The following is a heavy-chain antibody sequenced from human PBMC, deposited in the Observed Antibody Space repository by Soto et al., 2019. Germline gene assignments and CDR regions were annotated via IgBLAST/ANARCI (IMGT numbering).Heavy chain of an antibody. CDR1: GGSSIGYY. V-gene: IGHV4-59*08. CDR2: IYYSGST. J-gene: IGHJ4*02. D-gene: IGHD3-10*01. Sequence: SETLSLTCTVSGGSSIGYYWSWIRQPPGKGLEWIGYIYYSGSTNYNPSLKSRVTISVDTSKNQFSLKVSSVTAADTAVFYCVRYYNGDYFDSWAREPWSPSPQ. CDR3: VRYYNGDYFDS.